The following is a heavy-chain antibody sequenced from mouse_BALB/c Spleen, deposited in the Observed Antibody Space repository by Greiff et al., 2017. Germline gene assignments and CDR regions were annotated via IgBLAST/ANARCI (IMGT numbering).Heavy chain of an antibody. Sequence: DVKLVESGGGLVKPGGSLKLSCAASGFTFSSYAMSWVRQTPEKRLEWVASISSGGSTYYPDSVKGRFTISRDNARNILYLQMSSLRSEDTAMYYCADITSYAMDYWGQGTSVTVSS. J-gene: IGHJ4*01. CDR2: ISSGGST. D-gene: IGHD1-1*01. CDR3: ADITSYAMDY. V-gene: IGHV5-6-5*01. CDR1: GFTFSSYA.